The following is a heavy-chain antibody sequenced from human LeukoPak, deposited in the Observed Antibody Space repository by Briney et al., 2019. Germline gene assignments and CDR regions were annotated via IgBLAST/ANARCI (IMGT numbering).Heavy chain of an antibody. CDR3: ARDRGYYYDSSGYYPYNWFDP. V-gene: IGHV1-69*01. D-gene: IGHD3-22*01. J-gene: IGHJ5*02. Sequence: GSSVKVSCKASGGTFSSYAISWVRQAPGQGLEWMGGIIPIFGTANYAQKFQGRVTITADESTSTAYMKLSSLRSEDTAVYYCARDRGYYYDSSGYYPYNWFDPWGQGTLVTVSS. CDR1: GGTFSSYA. CDR2: IIPIFGTA.